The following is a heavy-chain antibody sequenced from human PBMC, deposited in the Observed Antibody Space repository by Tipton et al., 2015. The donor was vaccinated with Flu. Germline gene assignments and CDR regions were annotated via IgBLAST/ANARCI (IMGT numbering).Heavy chain of an antibody. D-gene: IGHD4-17*01. J-gene: IGHJ4*02. CDR3: ARDGVYGDYFFDY. CDR1: GYTFNTYG. Sequence: QLVQSGAEVKKPGASVKVSCKASGYTFNTYGISWVRQAPGQGLEWMGWISAYIGNPNHAQKVQGRVTMTTDISTSTAYMELRDLRFDDTAVYYCARDGVYGDYFFDYWGQGTLVTVSS. CDR2: ISAYIGNP. V-gene: IGHV1-18*04.